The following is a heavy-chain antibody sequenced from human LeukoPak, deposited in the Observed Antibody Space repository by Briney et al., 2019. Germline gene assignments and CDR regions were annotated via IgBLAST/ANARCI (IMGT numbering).Heavy chain of an antibody. Sequence: GGSLRLSCAASGFTFSSYAMSWVRQAPGKGLEWVSAISGSGGSTYYADSVKGRFTISRDNSKNTLYLQMNSLRAEDTAVYYCAKDPRGARTRYDFWSGQAEVIYWGQGTLVTVSS. CDR3: AKDPRGARTRYDFWSGQAEVIY. D-gene: IGHD3-3*01. CDR2: ISGSGGST. V-gene: IGHV3-23*01. J-gene: IGHJ4*02. CDR1: GFTFSSYA.